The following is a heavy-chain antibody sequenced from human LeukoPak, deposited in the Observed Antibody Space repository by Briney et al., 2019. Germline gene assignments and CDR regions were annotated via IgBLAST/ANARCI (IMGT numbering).Heavy chain of an antibody. J-gene: IGHJ2*01. D-gene: IGHD2-21*02. CDR3: AREPPAGGGDLRYFDL. CDR1: GYTFTGYY. Sequence: ASVKVSCKASGYTFTGYYMHWVRQAPGQGLEWMGWINPNSGGTNYAQKFQGRVTMTRDTSISTAYMELSRLRSDDTAVYYCAREPPAGGGDLRYFDLWGRGTLVTVSS. V-gene: IGHV1-2*02. CDR2: INPNSGGT.